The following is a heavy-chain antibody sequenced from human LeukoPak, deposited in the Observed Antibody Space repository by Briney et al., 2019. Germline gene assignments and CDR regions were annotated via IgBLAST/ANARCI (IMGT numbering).Heavy chain of an antibody. CDR3: ARVRGHCGGDCYSAAFDI. D-gene: IGHD2-21*02. CDR1: GGTFSSYA. V-gene: IGHV1-69*04. CDR2: IIPILGIA. Sequence: SVKVSCKASGGTFSSYAISWVRQAPGQGLEWMGRIIPILGIANYAQKFQGRVTITADKSTSTAYMELSSLRSEDTAVYYCARVRGHCGGDCYSAAFDIWGQGTMVTVSS. J-gene: IGHJ3*02.